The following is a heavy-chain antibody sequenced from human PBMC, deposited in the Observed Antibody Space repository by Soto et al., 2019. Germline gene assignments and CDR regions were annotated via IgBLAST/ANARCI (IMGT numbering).Heavy chain of an antibody. J-gene: IGHJ5*02. CDR1: GFTFSSYA. D-gene: IGHD2-21*01. V-gene: IGHV3-23*01. Sequence: GGSLRLSCAASGFTFSSYAMSWVRQAPGKGLEWVSTISGSGNYAYNADSVKGRFTISRDNSKDTLYLQMNSLRAEDTAVYYCAKSGHCGGGTCLDWFDPWGQGTLVTVSS. CDR2: ISGSGNYA. CDR3: AKSGHCGGGTCLDWFDP.